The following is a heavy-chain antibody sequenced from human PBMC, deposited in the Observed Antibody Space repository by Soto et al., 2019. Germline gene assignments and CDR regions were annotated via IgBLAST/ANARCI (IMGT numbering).Heavy chain of an antibody. CDR3: ARDLGYYESSGYFDY. D-gene: IGHD3-22*01. CDR2: ISSTSSII. J-gene: IGHJ4*02. Sequence: GSLRLSCAASGFTFSDYYMSWIRQAPGKGLEWVAYISSTSSIIYDADPVKGRFTISRDNAKNSLFLQMNSLRAEDTAVYYCARDLGYYESSGYFDYWGQGTLVTVSS. V-gene: IGHV3-11*01. CDR1: GFTFSDYY.